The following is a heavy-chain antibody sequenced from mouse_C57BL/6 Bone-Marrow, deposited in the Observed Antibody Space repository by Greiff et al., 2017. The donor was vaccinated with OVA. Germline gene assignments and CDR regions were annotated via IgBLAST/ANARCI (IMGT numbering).Heavy chain of an antibody. V-gene: IGHV1-81*01. J-gene: IGHJ2*01. D-gene: IGHD1-1*01. Sequence: VQLQQSGAELARPGASVKLSCKASGYTFTSSGISWVKQRTGQGLAWIGEIYPRSGNTYYNEKFKGKATLTADKSSSTAYMELRSLTSEDSAVYFWAGGLLRRYFDYWGQGTTLTVAS. CDR2: IYPRSGNT. CDR1: GYTFTSSG. CDR3: AGGLLRRYFDY.